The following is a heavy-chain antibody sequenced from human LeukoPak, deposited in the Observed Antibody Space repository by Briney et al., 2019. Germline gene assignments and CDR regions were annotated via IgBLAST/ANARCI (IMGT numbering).Heavy chain of an antibody. J-gene: IGHJ4*02. CDR3: ATDLGIAAAGYFDY. Sequence: GGSLRLSCAASGFTFSSYAMSWVRQAPGKGLEWVANIKQDGSEKYYVDSVKGRFTISRDNAKNSLYLQMNSLRAEDTAVYYCATDLGIAAAGYFDYWGQGTLVTVSS. D-gene: IGHD6-13*01. CDR2: IKQDGSEK. CDR1: GFTFSSYA. V-gene: IGHV3-7*05.